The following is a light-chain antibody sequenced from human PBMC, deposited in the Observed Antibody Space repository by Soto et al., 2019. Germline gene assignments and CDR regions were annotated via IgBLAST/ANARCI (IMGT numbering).Light chain of an antibody. CDR2: EVT. V-gene: IGLV2-23*02. CDR3: CSYAGVSTFV. Sequence: QSVLTQPASVSGSPGQSITISCTGTSSDVGSYDLVSWYQQHPGKAPRLIIYEVTKRPSGVSNRCSGSKSGSTASLTCSGLQAEDEADYFCCSYAGVSTFVFGTGTKVTVL. CDR1: SSDVGSYDL. J-gene: IGLJ1*01.